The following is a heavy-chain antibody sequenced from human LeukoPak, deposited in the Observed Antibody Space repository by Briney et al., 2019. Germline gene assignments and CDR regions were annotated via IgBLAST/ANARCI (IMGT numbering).Heavy chain of an antibody. CDR3: AKDADTATIIYWYFDL. CDR1: GFTLSSFG. J-gene: IGHJ2*01. Sequence: GRSLRLSCTASGFTLSSFGMHWVRQAPGKGLEWVAVISDDGSNTYYADSVKGRFTISRDNSKNTLYLQLNSLRTEDTAVYYCAKDADTATIIYWYFDLWGCGTLVTVSS. V-gene: IGHV3-30*18. CDR2: ISDDGSNT. D-gene: IGHD5-18*01.